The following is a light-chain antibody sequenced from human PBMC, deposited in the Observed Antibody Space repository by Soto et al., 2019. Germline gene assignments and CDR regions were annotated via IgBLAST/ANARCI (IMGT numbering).Light chain of an antibody. CDR1: QGINSY. V-gene: IGKV1-9*01. Sequence: IPLTQSPSSLSASVGDRVTITCRASQGINSYLAWYQQKPGKVPQRLIYEASILQSGVPSRFSGSGSGTDFTLTISSLQAEDFATYYCQQTRSYPSTFGGGTKVEIK. J-gene: IGKJ4*01. CDR3: QQTRSYPST. CDR2: EAS.